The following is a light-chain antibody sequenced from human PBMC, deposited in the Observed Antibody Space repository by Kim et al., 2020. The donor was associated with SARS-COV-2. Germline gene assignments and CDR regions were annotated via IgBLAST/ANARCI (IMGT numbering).Light chain of an antibody. CDR2: GAS. CDR3: LQHHAYPRT. Sequence: ASLGDRVTIPSLASQGLRSDLGLYQQKPGRAPTRLIYGASTLESGVPSRFSGSGSGTEFTLTISSLQPEDFATYYCLQHHAYPRTFGQGT. V-gene: IGKV1-17*01. CDR1: QGLRSD. J-gene: IGKJ1*01.